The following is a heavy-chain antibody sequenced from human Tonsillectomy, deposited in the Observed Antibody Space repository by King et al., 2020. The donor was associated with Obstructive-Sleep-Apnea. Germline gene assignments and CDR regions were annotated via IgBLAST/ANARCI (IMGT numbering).Heavy chain of an antibody. CDR2: LKSKTDYGTT. V-gene: IGHV3-15*01. J-gene: IGHJ4*02. D-gene: IGHD6-25*01. CDR1: EITLSNAW. Sequence: DVQLVESGGGVAEPGGSLRLSCAASEITLSNAWMSWVRQAPGRGLEWVGRLKSKTDYGTTDYAAPVKGRFTISRDDSKNTLYLQMNSLNTEDTGVYYCTTERYTSGRYLPFGYWGQGTLVTVSS. CDR3: TTERYTSGRYLPFGY.